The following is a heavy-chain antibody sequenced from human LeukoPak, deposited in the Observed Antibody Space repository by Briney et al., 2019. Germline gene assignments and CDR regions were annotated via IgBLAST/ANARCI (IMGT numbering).Heavy chain of an antibody. J-gene: IGHJ4*02. CDR1: GGTFSSYA. D-gene: IGHD3-3*02. Sequence: GASVKVSCKASGGTFSSYAISWVRQAPGQGLEWMGRIIPIFGIANYAQKFQGRVTITADKSTSTAYMELSSLRSEDTAVYYCARGTVTVLAEEDAYFDYWGQGTLVTVSS. CDR2: IIPIFGIA. CDR3: ARGTVTVLAEEDAYFDY. V-gene: IGHV1-69*04.